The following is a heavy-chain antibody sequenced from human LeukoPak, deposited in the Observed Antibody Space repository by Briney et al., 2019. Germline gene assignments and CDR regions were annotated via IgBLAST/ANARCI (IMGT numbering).Heavy chain of an antibody. J-gene: IGHJ5*02. V-gene: IGHV4-59*08. D-gene: IGHD3-22*01. CDR3: ARGEGNYYDSSGYPYNWFDP. CDR2: VYYSGST. Sequence: SETLSLTCTVSGDSISSYYWNWIRQPPGKGLEWIGYVYYSGSTYYNPSLKSRVTISVDTSKNQFSLKLSSVTAADTAVYYCARGEGNYYDSSGYPYNWFDPWGQGTLVTVSS. CDR1: GDSISSYY.